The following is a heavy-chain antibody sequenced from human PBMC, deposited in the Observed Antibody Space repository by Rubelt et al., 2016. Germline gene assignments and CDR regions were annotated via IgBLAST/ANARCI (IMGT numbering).Heavy chain of an antibody. CDR3: ARDPRAGTTSFDY. CDR2: LNHSGGT. D-gene: IGHD1-7*01. V-gene: IGHV4-38-2*02. J-gene: IGHJ4*02. Sequence: QVQLQESGPGPVKPSETLSLTCTVSGYSISSGYYWSWIRQPPGKGLEWIGELNHSGGTYYNPSLKSRVTISVDTSKNQFSLKLSSVTAADTAVYYCARDPRAGTTSFDYWGQGTLVTVSS. CDR1: GYSISSGYY.